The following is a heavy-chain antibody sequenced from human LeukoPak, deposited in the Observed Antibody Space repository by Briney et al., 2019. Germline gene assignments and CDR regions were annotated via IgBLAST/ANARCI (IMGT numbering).Heavy chain of an antibody. D-gene: IGHD2/OR15-2a*01. Sequence: QSGGSLRLSCAASGFTFSSYAMPWVRQAPGKGLEWVAVISYDGSNKYYADSVKGRFTISRDNSKNTLYLQMNSLRAEDTAVYYCAKAADQYYYSYFYYMDVWGKGTTVTVSS. J-gene: IGHJ6*03. CDR1: GFTFSSYA. CDR3: AKAADQYYYSYFYYMDV. CDR2: ISYDGSNK. V-gene: IGHV3-30*04.